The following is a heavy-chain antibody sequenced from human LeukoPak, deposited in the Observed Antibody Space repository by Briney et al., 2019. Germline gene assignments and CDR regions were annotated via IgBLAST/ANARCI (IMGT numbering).Heavy chain of an antibody. J-gene: IGHJ4*02. Sequence: PSETLSLTCTVSGGSINNSYWTWIRQPPGKGLEWIGHIYYSGSTNYNPSLKSRVTISVDTSKNQFSLKLSSVTAADTAVYYCARANIVVVPAAEFDYWGQGTLVTVSS. V-gene: IGHV4-59*01. CDR1: GGSINNSY. CDR2: IYYSGST. D-gene: IGHD2-2*01. CDR3: ARANIVVVPAAEFDY.